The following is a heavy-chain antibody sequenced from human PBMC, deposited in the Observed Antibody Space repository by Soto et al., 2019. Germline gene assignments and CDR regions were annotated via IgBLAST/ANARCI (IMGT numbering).Heavy chain of an antibody. J-gene: IGHJ4*02. Sequence: PGGSLRLSCAASGFTFSSYWMSWFLQAPGKGLELVANIKQDGSEKYYVDSVKGRFTISRDNAKNSLYLQMNSLRAEDTAVYYCARDYPNTYYDYVWGSYRYGYYFDYWGQGTLVTVSS. V-gene: IGHV3-7*03. CDR2: IKQDGSEK. CDR3: ARDYPNTYYDYVWGSYRYGYYFDY. CDR1: GFTFSSYW. D-gene: IGHD3-16*02.